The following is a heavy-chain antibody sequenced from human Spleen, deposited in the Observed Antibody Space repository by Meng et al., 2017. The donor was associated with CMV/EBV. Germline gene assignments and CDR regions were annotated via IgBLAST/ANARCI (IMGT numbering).Heavy chain of an antibody. V-gene: IGHV4-4*02. CDR1: ASISASNG. CDR3: AREWFYGSGSYGFDY. D-gene: IGHD3-10*01. J-gene: IGHJ4*02. Sequence: ASISASNGWSWVRQPPGKGLEWIGEINHSSITNYNPSLKSRVTISVDKSKNQFSLKLTSVTAADTAVYYCAREWFYGSGSYGFDYWGQGTLVTVSS. CDR2: INHSSIT.